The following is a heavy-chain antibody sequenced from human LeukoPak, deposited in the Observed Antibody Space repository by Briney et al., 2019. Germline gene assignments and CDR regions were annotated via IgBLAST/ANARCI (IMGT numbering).Heavy chain of an antibody. Sequence: ASVKVSCKASGYTFTSYDINWVRQATGQGLEWMGWMNPNSGNTGYAQKLQGRVTMTRNTSISTAYMELSSLRSEDTAVYYCARRPFGREGGRVFDYWGQGTLVTVSS. CDR1: GYTFTSYD. J-gene: IGHJ4*02. D-gene: IGHD3-10*01. V-gene: IGHV1-8*01. CDR3: ARRPFGREGGRVFDY. CDR2: MNPNSGNT.